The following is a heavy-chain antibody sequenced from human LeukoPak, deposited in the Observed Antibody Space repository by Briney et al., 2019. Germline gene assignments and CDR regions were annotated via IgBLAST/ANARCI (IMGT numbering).Heavy chain of an antibody. V-gene: IGHV3-49*04. CDR3: TRDHDFWSGPFDV. D-gene: IGHD3-3*01. CDR1: GFTFGDYS. CDR2: IRRKGYGGTT. J-gene: IGHJ6*04. Sequence: SGGSLRLSCTASGFTFGDYSLSWVRQAPEKGLEWVGFIRRKGYGGTTEYAPSVKGRFIISRDDSKSTAYLQMNSLKTEVTAVYYCTRDHDFWSGPFDVWGKGTTVTVSS.